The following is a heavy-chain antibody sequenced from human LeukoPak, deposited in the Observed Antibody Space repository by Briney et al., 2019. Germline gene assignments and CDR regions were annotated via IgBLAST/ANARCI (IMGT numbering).Heavy chain of an antibody. CDR2: ISGGGGST. CDR1: GFTFSSYA. CDR3: TKGGKWDVTPFDY. J-gene: IGHJ4*02. Sequence: GGSLRLSCAAFGFTFSSYAMTWVRQAPGEGLEWVSTISGGGGSTYYADSVKGRFTISRDNSKNTLYLQVNGLRAEDTAVYYCTKGGKWDVTPFDYWGQGTLVTVSS. V-gene: IGHV3-23*01. D-gene: IGHD1-26*01.